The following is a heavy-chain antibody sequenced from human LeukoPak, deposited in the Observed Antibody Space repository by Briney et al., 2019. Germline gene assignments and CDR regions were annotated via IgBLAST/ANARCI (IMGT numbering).Heavy chain of an antibody. J-gene: IGHJ3*02. CDR1: GFTFSNYA. CDR3: ARAGRELLDAFDI. CDR2: ISYDGSNK. Sequence: GRSLRLSCAASGFTFSNYAMHWVRQAPGKGLEWVAVISYDGSNKYYADSVKGRFTISRDNSKNTLYLQMNSLRAEDTAVYYCARAGRELLDAFDIWGQGTMVTVSS. V-gene: IGHV3-30-3*01. D-gene: IGHD1-26*01.